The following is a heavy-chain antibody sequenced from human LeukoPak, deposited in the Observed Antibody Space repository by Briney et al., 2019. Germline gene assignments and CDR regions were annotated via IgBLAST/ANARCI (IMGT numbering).Heavy chain of an antibody. CDR1: GFIFSNYA. D-gene: IGHD6-13*01. V-gene: IGHV3-74*01. J-gene: IGHJ4*02. CDR3: ARDGIAAVDFDY. Sequence: GGSLRLSCAASGFIFSNYAMSWVRQAPGKGLVWVSRVNGDGSSTNYADSVKGRFTISRDNAKNTLYLQMNSLRAEDTAVYYCARDGIAAVDFDYWGQGILVTVSS. CDR2: VNGDGSST.